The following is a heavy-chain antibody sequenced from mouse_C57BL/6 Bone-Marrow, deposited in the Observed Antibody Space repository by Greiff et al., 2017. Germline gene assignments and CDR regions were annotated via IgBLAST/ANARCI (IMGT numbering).Heavy chain of an antibody. CDR1: GYTFTSYW. V-gene: IGHV1-69*01. J-gene: IGHJ4*01. Sequence: QVQLKQPGAELVMPGASVKLSCKASGYTFTSYWMHWVKQRPGQGLEWIGEIDPSDSYTNYNQKFKGKSTLTVDKSSSTAYMQLSSLTSEYSAVYYSAREVSSGYYAMDYWGQGTSVTVSS. CDR3: AREVSSGYYAMDY. D-gene: IGHD3-2*02. CDR2: IDPSDSYT.